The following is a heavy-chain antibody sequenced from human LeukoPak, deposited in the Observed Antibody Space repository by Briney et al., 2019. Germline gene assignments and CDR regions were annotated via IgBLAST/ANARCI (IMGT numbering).Heavy chain of an antibody. CDR3: ARERGALSTYYYDSSGPRYFDY. CDR2: ISSSSSYI. J-gene: IGHJ4*02. CDR1: GFAFSSYS. V-gene: IGHV3-21*01. D-gene: IGHD3-22*01. Sequence: GGSLRLSCAASGFAFSSYSMNWVRQAPGKGLEWVSSISSSSSYIYYADSVKGRFTISRDNAKNSLYLQMNSLRAEDTAVYYCARERGALSTYYYDSSGPRYFDYWGQGTLVTVSS.